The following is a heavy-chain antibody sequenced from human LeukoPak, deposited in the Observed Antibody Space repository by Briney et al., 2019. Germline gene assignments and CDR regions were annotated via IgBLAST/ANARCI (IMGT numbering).Heavy chain of an antibody. Sequence: GSLRLSCAASGFTFSCYEMNWVRPAPGKGLEWVSYISSSGSTIYYEDSVKGRFTISRDNAKNSPYLQMNSLSADDAAVYYCASSAPRYSEFDYWGQGTLVTVSS. J-gene: IGHJ4*02. V-gene: IGHV3-48*03. CDR2: ISSSGSTI. D-gene: IGHD5-12*01. CDR3: ASSAPRYSEFDY. CDR1: GFTFSCYE.